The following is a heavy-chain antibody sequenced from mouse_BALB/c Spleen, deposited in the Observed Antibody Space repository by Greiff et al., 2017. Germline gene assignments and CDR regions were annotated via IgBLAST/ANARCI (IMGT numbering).Heavy chain of an antibody. Sequence: LVKPGASVKIPCKASGYTFTDYNMDWVKQSHGKSLEWIGDINPNNGGTIYNQKFKGKATLTVDKSSSTAYMELRSLTSEDTAVYYCARWGSLGKAMDYWGQGTSVTVSS. D-gene: IGHD4-1*01. CDR2: INPNNGGT. V-gene: IGHV1-18*01. CDR1: GYTFTDYN. CDR3: ARWGSLGKAMDY. J-gene: IGHJ4*01.